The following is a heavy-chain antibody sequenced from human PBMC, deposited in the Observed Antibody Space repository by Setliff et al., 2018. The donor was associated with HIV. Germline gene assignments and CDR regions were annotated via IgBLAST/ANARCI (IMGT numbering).Heavy chain of an antibody. CDR1: SGSISTYY. CDR3: ARDTVGDSRVTEFDY. Sequence: SETLSLTCTVSSGSISTYYWTWIRQPAGKGLEWIGRIYTSGSTNYNPSLKSRVIISLDTSKNQLSLRLSSMTAADTAVYYCARDTVGDSRVTEFDYWGQGTLVTVSS. J-gene: IGHJ4*02. D-gene: IGHD2-21*02. V-gene: IGHV4-4*07. CDR2: IYTSGST.